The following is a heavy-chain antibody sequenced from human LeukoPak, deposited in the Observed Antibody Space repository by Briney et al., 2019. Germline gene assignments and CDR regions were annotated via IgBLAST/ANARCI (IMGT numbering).Heavy chain of an antibody. J-gene: IGHJ4*02. CDR2: INAGNGNT. CDR3: ARDVASSGYYWD. V-gene: IGHV1-3*01. D-gene: IGHD3-22*01. Sequence: ASVKVSCKASGYTFTSYAMHWVRQAPGQRLEWMGWINAGNGNTKYSQKFQGRVTITADESTSTAYMELSSLRSEDTAVYYCARDVASSGYYWDWGQGTLVTVSS. CDR1: GYTFTSYA.